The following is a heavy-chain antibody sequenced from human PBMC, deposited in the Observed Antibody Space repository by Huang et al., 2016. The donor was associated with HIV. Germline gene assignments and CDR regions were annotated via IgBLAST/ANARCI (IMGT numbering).Heavy chain of an antibody. J-gene: IGHJ4*02. V-gene: IGHV3-7*04. CDR1: GFTFGHYW. CDR2: IRTDGVGT. Sequence: MVESGGGLVQPGGSLRLSCSASGFTFGHYWLTWVRQAPWKGLEGVTNIRTDGVGTYYGAAGMGRFTTSRDNARNSGYLQMDNLRVDDTAVYYCGRASAYREYGADFWGQGTLVTVSS. D-gene: IGHD4-17*01. CDR3: GRASAYREYGADF.